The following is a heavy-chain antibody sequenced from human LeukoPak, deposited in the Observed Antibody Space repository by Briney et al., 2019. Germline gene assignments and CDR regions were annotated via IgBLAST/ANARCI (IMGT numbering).Heavy chain of an antibody. J-gene: IGHJ5*02. D-gene: IGHD2-2*01. Sequence: PSETLSLTCAVYGGSFSGYYWSWIRQPPGKGLEWIGEINHSGSTNYNPSLKSRVTISVDTSKNQFSLKLSSGTAADTAVYYCARSWYQLRNWFDPWGQGTLVTVSS. CDR1: GGSFSGYY. CDR2: INHSGST. CDR3: ARSWYQLRNWFDP. V-gene: IGHV4-34*01.